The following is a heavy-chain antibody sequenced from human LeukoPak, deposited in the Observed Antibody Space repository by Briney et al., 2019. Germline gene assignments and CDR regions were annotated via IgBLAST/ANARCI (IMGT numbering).Heavy chain of an antibody. CDR1: GGSFCGYY. Sequence: SETLSLTCAVYGGSFCGYYWSWIRQPPGNGLEWIGEINHSGSTNYNPSLKSRVTISVDTSKNQFSLTLSSVTAGDTAVYYCARVSRYSSSSGDWGQGTLVTVSS. CDR2: INHSGST. CDR3: ARVSRYSSSSGD. D-gene: IGHD6-6*01. V-gene: IGHV4-34*01. J-gene: IGHJ4*02.